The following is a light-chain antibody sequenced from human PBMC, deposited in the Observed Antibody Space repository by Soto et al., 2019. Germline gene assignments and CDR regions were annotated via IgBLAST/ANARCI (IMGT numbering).Light chain of an antibody. V-gene: IGLV2-14*01. CDR3: SSYTSSRTGV. CDR1: SSDVGGYNS. Sequence: QSALTQPASVSGSPGQSITISCTGTSSDVGGYNSVSWYQQHPGKTPKLIIYEVTNRPSGVSDRFFGSKSGNTASLTISGLQTDDEADYYCSSYTSSRTGVFGTGTKLTVL. CDR2: EVT. J-gene: IGLJ1*01.